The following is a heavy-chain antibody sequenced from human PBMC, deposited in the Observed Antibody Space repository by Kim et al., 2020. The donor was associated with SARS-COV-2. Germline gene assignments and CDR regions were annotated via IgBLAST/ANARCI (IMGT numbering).Heavy chain of an antibody. CDR2: ISSSSSYI. CDR3: ARVGPMSDAFDI. CDR1: GFTFSSYS. D-gene: IGHD1-26*01. Sequence: GGSLRLSCAASGFTFSSYSMNWVRQAPGKGLEWVSSISSSSSYIYYADSVKGRFTISRDNAKNSLYLQMNSLRAEDTAVYYCARVGPMSDAFDIWGQGTMVTVSS. V-gene: IGHV3-21*01. J-gene: IGHJ3*02.